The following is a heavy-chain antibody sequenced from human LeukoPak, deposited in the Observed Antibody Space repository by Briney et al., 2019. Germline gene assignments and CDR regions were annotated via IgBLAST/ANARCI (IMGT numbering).Heavy chain of an antibody. CDR1: GGSFSGYY. V-gene: IGHV4-34*01. Sequence: SSETLSLTCAVYGGSFSGYYWSWIRQPPGKGLEWIGEINHSGSTNYNPSLKSRVTISVDTSKNQFSLKLSSVTAADTAVYFCARDGIAVAGLDYWGRGTLVTVSS. CDR3: ARDGIAVAGLDY. J-gene: IGHJ4*02. D-gene: IGHD6-19*01. CDR2: INHSGST.